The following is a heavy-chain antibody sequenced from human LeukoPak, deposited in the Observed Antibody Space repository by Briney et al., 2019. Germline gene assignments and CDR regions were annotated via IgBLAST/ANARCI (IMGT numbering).Heavy chain of an antibody. Sequence: SETLSLTCAVYGGSFSGYYWSWIRQPPGKGLEWIGEINHSGSTNYNPSLKSRVTISVDTSKNQFSLKLSSVTATDTAVYYCARRVVMVRGVIGNWFDPWGQGTLVTVSS. J-gene: IGHJ5*02. D-gene: IGHD3-10*01. CDR2: INHSGST. CDR1: GGSFSGYY. V-gene: IGHV4-34*01. CDR3: ARRVVMVRGVIGNWFDP.